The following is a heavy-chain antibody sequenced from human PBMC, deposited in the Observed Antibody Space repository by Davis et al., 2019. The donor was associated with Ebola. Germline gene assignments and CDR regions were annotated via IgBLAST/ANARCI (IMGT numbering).Heavy chain of an antibody. V-gene: IGHV3-20*04. CDR2: INWNGGST. J-gene: IGHJ4*02. D-gene: IGHD6-13*01. CDR3: ARENRNPYSSSWPPQYYFDY. Sequence: GESLKISCAASGFTFDDYGMSWVRQAPGMGLEWVSGINWNGGSTGYADSVKGRFTISRDNAKNSLYLQMNSLRAEDTALYYCARENRNPYSSSWPPQYYFDYWGQGTLVTVSS. CDR1: GFTFDDYG.